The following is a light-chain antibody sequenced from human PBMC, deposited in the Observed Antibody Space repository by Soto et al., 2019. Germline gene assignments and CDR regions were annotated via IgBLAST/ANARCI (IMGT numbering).Light chain of an antibody. Sequence: DIQMTQSPSTLSASVGDRVIITCRASQSISSRLAWYQQKPGKAPNLLIYKASALQSGVPSRFSGSGSGTDFTLTISSLQPDDSATYYCQHYESYPITFGQGTRLEIK. V-gene: IGKV1-5*03. J-gene: IGKJ5*01. CDR2: KAS. CDR3: QHYESYPIT. CDR1: QSISSR.